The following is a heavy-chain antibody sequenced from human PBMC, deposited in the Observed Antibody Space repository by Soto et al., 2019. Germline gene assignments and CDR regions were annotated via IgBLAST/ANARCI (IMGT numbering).Heavy chain of an antibody. Sequence: QVHLQESGPGLVAPSGTLSLTCTLSGGSVRAPDWWNWVRQSPDKGLECIAEVHISGHNNYNPSRRSRVSVSIDSSKNQFYLNLNSVTAADTAIYYCARVRQGCSANNCYFDPWGQGTQVTISS. D-gene: IGHD1-1*01. V-gene: IGHV4-4*02. CDR1: GGSVRAPDW. CDR3: ARVRQGCSANNCYFDP. J-gene: IGHJ5*01. CDR2: VHISGHN.